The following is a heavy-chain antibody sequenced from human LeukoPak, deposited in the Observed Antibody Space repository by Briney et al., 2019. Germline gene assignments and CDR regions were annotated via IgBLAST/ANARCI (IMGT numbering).Heavy chain of an antibody. D-gene: IGHD3-16*01. V-gene: IGHV1-2*02. J-gene: IGHJ5*01. CDR2: INPNSGGT. Sequence: ASVKVSCTASGYTFTGYYMHWVRQAPGQGLEWMGWINPNSGGTNYAQKFQGRVTMTRDTSISTAYMELSRLRSDDTAVYYCARVGSGLRVSGWFDSWGQGTLVTVSS. CDR3: ARVGSGLRVSGWFDS. CDR1: GYTFTGYY.